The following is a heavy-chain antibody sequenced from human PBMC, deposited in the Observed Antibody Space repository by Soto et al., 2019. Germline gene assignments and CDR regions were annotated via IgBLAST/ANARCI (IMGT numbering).Heavy chain of an antibody. J-gene: IGHJ4*02. Sequence: QVQLQESGPGLVKPSGTLSLTCAVSSGSISSSNWWSWVRQPPGKGLEWIGEIYHSGSTNYNPSLKSRVNISVDKSKNQFSLKLSCVTAADTAVYYCARDGAWDLYFDYWGQGTLVTVSS. V-gene: IGHV4-4*02. CDR1: SGSISSSNW. CDR3: ARDGAWDLYFDY. D-gene: IGHD1-26*01. CDR2: IYHSGST.